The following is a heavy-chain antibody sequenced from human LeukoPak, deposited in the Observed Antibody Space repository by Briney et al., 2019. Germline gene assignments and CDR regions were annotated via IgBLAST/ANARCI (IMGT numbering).Heavy chain of an antibody. D-gene: IGHD5-24*01. CDR2: INPSGTT. CDR1: GGSITSYY. Sequence: SETLSLTCTLSGGSITSYYWSWLRQPPGKGLEWIGYINPSGTTTYNPSLKSRVTISLDTSKNQFSLKLNFVTAADTAVYYCARHEDGYNLNDAFDIWGQGTMVTVSS. J-gene: IGHJ3*02. CDR3: ARHEDGYNLNDAFDI. V-gene: IGHV4-4*09.